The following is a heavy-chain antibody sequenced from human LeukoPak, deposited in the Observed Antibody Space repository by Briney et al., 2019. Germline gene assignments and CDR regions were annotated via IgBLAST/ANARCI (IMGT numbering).Heavy chain of an antibody. CDR3: AKSHCSSTSCYFPRNQNYFDY. V-gene: IGHV3-23*01. D-gene: IGHD2-2*01. Sequence: GGSLRLSCAASGFTFSSYAMSWVRQAPGKGLEWVSAISGSGGSTYYADSVKGRFTISRDNSKNTLYLQMNSLRAEDTAVYYCAKSHCSSTSCYFPRNQNYFDYWGQGTLVTVSS. CDR1: GFTFSSYA. CDR2: ISGSGGST. J-gene: IGHJ4*02.